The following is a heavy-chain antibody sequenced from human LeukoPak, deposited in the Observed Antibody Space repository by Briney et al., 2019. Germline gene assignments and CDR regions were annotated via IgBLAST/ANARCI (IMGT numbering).Heavy chain of an antibody. CDR1: GFTFGDYA. CDR2: IRSKLFGVTT. V-gene: IGHV3-49*03. J-gene: IGHJ4*02. D-gene: IGHD2-21*01. Sequence: GGSLRLSCTASGFTFGDYAMSWFRQAPGKGLEWVGFIRSKLFGVTTNYAASVKGRFTISRDDSKSIAYLQMNSPKTEDTAMYYCSRSILFLAYWGQGTLVTVSS. CDR3: SRSILFLAY.